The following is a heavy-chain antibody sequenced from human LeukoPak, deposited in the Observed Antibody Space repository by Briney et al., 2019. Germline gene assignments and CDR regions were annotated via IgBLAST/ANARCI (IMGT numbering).Heavy chain of an antibody. D-gene: IGHD2-15*01. Sequence: PSETLSLTCTVSGGSISSGDYYWSWIRQHPEKGLEWIGYTFYSGSTYYNPSLKSRVTISVDTSKNQFSLKLSSVTAADTAVYYCARELYAFDIWGQGTMVTVSS. CDR3: ARELYAFDI. CDR1: GGSISSGDYY. J-gene: IGHJ3*02. V-gene: IGHV4-31*03. CDR2: TFYSGST.